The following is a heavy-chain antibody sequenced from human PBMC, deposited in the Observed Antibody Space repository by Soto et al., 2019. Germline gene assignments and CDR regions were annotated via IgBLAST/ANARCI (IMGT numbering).Heavy chain of an antibody. Sequence: GGSLRISCAASGFTFSNFGMHWVRQAPGKGLAWVAVMSYDGSNEYYADSVKGRFTISRDKSKNTLNLQMNSLRAEDTAVYYCAKDQSSYSRPGMDVWGQGTTVX. CDR1: GFTFSNFG. CDR2: MSYDGSNE. J-gene: IGHJ6*01. D-gene: IGHD2-15*01. CDR3: AKDQSSYSRPGMDV. V-gene: IGHV3-30*18.